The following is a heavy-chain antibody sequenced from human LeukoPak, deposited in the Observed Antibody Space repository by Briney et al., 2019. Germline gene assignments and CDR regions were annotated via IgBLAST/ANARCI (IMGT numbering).Heavy chain of an antibody. V-gene: IGHV4-31*03. Sequence: SETLSLTCTVSGGSISSGGYYWSWIRQHPGKGLEWIGYIYYSGSTYYNPSLKSRVTISVDTSKNQFSLKLSSVTAADTAVYYCASTQRNSGYDSQTFDYWGQGTLVTVSS. J-gene: IGHJ4*02. CDR1: GGSISSGGYY. D-gene: IGHD5-12*01. CDR3: ASTQRNSGYDSQTFDY. CDR2: IYYSGST.